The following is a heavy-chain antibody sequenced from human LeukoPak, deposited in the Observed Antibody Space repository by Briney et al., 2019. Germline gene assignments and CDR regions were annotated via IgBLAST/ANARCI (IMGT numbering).Heavy chain of an antibody. CDR2: IIPIFGTA. CDR3: ATAQGELLQEGYYYYMDV. Sequence: ASVKVSCKASGGTFSSYAISWVRQAPGQGLEWMGGIIPIFGTANYAQKFQGRVTITTDESTSTAYMELSSLRSEDTAVYYCATAQGELLQEGYYYYMDVWGKGTTVTVS. D-gene: IGHD1-26*01. J-gene: IGHJ6*03. CDR1: GGTFSSYA. V-gene: IGHV1-69*05.